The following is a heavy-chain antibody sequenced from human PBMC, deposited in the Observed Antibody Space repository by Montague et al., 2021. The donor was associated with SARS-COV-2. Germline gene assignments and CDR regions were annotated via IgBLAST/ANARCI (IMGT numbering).Heavy chain of an antibody. Sequence: CAISGDSVSSNSATWNWVRQSPSRGLEWLGRTYYRSKWYNDYAVSVRGRVTINPDTSKNQFSLQLNSVTAADTAVYYCARADITMVRGVNRWAFDIWGQGTMVTVSS. V-gene: IGHV6-1*01. D-gene: IGHD3-10*01. CDR1: GDSVSSNSAT. CDR3: ARADITMVRGVNRWAFDI. CDR2: TYYRSKWYN. J-gene: IGHJ3*02.